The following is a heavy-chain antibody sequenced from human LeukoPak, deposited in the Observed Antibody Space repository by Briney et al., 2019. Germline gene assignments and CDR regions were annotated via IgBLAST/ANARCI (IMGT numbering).Heavy chain of an antibody. J-gene: IGHJ6*03. CDR3: AGAPGNYYNTSGYYYYFYFMDL. CDR2: ISSSGSTI. D-gene: IGHD3-22*01. CDR1: GFTFSDYY. Sequence: GGSLRLSCAASGFTFSDYYMSWIRQAPGKGLEWVSYISSSGSTIYYADSVKGRFTISRDNAKNSLYLQMNSLRAEDTAVYYCAGAPGNYYNTSGYYYYFYFMDLWGKGTTVTISS. V-gene: IGHV3-11*04.